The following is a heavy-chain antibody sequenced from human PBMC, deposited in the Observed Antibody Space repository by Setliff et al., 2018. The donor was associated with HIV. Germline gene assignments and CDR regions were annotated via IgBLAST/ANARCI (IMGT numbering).Heavy chain of an antibody. CDR3: ARVLAGLNWFDP. D-gene: IGHD2-15*01. V-gene: IGHV1-69*10. J-gene: IGHJ5*02. CDR2: IIPVLGIT. CDR1: GGTFSTYV. Sequence: ASVKVSCKASGGTFSTYVITWVRQAPGQGLEWMGGIIPVLGITNYAQKFQGRVTITADKSTSTAYLELSSLTSDDTAVYYCARVLAGLNWFDPWGQGTLVTVSS.